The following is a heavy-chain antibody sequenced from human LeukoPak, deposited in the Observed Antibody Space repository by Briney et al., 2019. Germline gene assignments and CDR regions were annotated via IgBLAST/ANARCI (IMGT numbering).Heavy chain of an antibody. D-gene: IGHD6-13*01. V-gene: IGHV3-48*03. CDR2: ISGSGSTF. CDR3: ARDGFGSSWYIDF. CDR1: GFTFSSYE. Sequence: GGSLRLSCAASGFTFSSYEINWVRQVPGKGLEWVAHISGSGSTFYYAESVKGRITISRDNPKNSLYLQMNSLTAEDTAIYYRARDGFGSSWYIDFWGRGTLVTVSS. J-gene: IGHJ4*02.